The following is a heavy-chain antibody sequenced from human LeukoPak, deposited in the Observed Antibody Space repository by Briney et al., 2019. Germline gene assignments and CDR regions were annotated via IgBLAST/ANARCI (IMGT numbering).Heavy chain of an antibody. CDR2: IYTSGST. V-gene: IGHV4-4*07. CDR1: GGSFSFYY. Sequence: PSETLSLTCAVYGGSFSFYYWSWIRQPAGKGLEWIGRIYTSGSTNYNPSLKSRVTMSVDTSKNQFSLKLSSVTAADTAVYYCARELAAAGISWGQGTLVTVSS. CDR3: ARELAAAGIS. D-gene: IGHD6-13*01. J-gene: IGHJ4*02.